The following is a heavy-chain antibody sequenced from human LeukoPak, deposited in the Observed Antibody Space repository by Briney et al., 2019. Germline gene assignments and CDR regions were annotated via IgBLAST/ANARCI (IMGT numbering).Heavy chain of an antibody. V-gene: IGHV3-73*01. Sequence: GESLKISCAASGFTFSGSAMHWVRQASGKGLEWVGRIRSKANSYATAYAASVKGRFTISRDDSKNTAYLQMNSLKTEDTAVYYCNPTTNEAWGQGTLVTVSS. CDR1: GFTFSGSA. J-gene: IGHJ5*02. CDR3: NPTTNEA. D-gene: IGHD1-1*01. CDR2: IRSKANSYAT.